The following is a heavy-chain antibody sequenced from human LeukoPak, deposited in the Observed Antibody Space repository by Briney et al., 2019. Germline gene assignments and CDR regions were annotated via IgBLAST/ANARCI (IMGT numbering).Heavy chain of an antibody. CDR1: SYTFTRYG. V-gene: IGHV1-18*01. CDR2: ISGSNGNT. CDR3: ARGRRGYSYGFANY. D-gene: IGHD5-18*01. J-gene: IGHJ4*02. Sequence: GASVKVSCKASSYTFTRYGISRVRQAPGQGLEWMGWISGSNGNTNYAQKFQGRVTMTRDTSISTAYMELSRLRSDDTAVYYCARGRRGYSYGFANYWGQGTLVTVSS.